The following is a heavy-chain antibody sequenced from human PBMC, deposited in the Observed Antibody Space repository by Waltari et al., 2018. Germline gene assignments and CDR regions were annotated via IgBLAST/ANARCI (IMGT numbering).Heavy chain of an antibody. V-gene: IGHV1-8*02. D-gene: IGHD2-2*01. CDR1: GYIFTSYD. J-gene: IGHJ5*01. CDR2: MNANSGHT. Sequence: QVQLVQSGAEVKKPGASVKVSCKASGYIFTSYDINWVRQATRQGLEWMGWMNANSGHTGYAQTFQGRITLTMNTSISTAYMELSSLRSDDTAVYYCARPQTISTSWLASWGQGTLVTVSA. CDR3: ARPQTISTSWLAS.